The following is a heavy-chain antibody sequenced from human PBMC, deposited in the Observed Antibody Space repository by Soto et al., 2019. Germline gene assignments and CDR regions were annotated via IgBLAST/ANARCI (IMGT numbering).Heavy chain of an antibody. V-gene: IGHV2-5*02. J-gene: IGHJ4*02. CDR1: GFSLTTSGVG. CDR2: IYWDDDP. Sequence: QITLKESGPTLVKPTQTLTLTCTFSGFSLTTSGVGVGWIRQPPGKALEWLALIYWDDDPRYSPSLKSRLTITKDTSKNQVVLRMTNMDPVDTATYYCTHVRNTVTTKWGQGTLVTVSS. D-gene: IGHD4-17*01. CDR3: THVRNTVTTK.